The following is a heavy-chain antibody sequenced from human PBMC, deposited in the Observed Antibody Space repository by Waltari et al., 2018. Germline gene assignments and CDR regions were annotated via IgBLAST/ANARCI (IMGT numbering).Heavy chain of an antibody. V-gene: IGHV3-30*18. CDR3: AKAGGIHNYPLDP. Sequence: QVEEFGGGVVQPGGSLRLSCVASGYPFNNSGMHWVRQAPGKGLEGLAVISSDGSGKYYADSVKGRFTMSRDNSKNTVYLQMNSLRPEDTAVYYCAKAGGIHNYPLDPWGQGTLVTVSS. J-gene: IGHJ5*02. D-gene: IGHD1-26*01. CDR1: GYPFNNSG. CDR2: ISSDGSGK.